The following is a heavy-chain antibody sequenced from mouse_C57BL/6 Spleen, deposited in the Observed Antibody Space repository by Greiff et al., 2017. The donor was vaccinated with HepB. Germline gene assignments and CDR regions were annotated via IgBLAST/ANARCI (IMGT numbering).Heavy chain of an antibody. V-gene: IGHV5-17*01. CDR2: ISSGSSTI. CDR1: GFTFSDYG. D-gene: IGHD2-4*01. CDR3: ARNYDYGGGYFDY. Sequence: EVQVVESGGGLVKPGGSLKLSCAASGFTFSDYGMHWVRQAPEKGLEWVAYISSGSSTIYYADTVKGRFTISRDNAKNTLFLQMTSLRSEDTAMYYCARNYDYGGGYFDYGGQGTTLTVSS. J-gene: IGHJ2*01.